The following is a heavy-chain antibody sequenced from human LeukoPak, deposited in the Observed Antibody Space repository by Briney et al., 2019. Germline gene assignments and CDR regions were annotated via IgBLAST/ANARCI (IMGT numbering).Heavy chain of an antibody. CDR1: GGSISDYH. D-gene: IGHD2-15*01. CDR3: AKLRCSGGSCYDDY. V-gene: IGHV4-59*08. J-gene: IGHJ4*02. Sequence: PSETLSLTCTVSGGSISDYHWNWIRQPPGKGLEWIGDIYYSGSTNYNPSLKSRVTISLDTSKNQLSLNLNSVTAADTAVYYCAKLRCSGGSCYDDYWGQGTLVTVSS. CDR2: IYYSGST.